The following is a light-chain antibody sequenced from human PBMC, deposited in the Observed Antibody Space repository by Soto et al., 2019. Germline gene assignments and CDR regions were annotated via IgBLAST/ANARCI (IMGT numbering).Light chain of an antibody. Sequence: DIQMTQSPSTLSASVGDRVTITCRASQSINTWLAWYQQKPGKAPKLLIYDASSLESGVPSRFSGSGSGTEFTLTISSLQPDDFATYYCQQFGTCGQGTKVEIQ. CDR1: QSINTW. V-gene: IGKV1-5*01. CDR2: DAS. J-gene: IGKJ1*01. CDR3: QQFGT.